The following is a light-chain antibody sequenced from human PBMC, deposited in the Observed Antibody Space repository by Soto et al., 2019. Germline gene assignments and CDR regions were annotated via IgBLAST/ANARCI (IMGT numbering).Light chain of an antibody. Sequence: EIGMTQSPATLSVSPGERVTLSCRASQSVSSNLAWYQQKPGQAPRLLIYAASTRATGIPARFSGSGSGTEFTLTISGLQSEDFAVYYCQQYNDWPFTFGPGTKVDIK. CDR2: AAS. J-gene: IGKJ3*01. CDR1: QSVSSN. V-gene: IGKV3-15*01. CDR3: QQYNDWPFT.